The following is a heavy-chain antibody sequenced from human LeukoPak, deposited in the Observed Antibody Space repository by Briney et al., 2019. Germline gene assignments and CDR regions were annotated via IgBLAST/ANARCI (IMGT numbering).Heavy chain of an antibody. CDR2: IYSGGST. D-gene: IGHD3-10*01. CDR3: ARDSPYYYGSGL. J-gene: IGHJ3*01. Sequence: PGGSLTLSCAASGFTVSTNYMSWVRQAPGKGLEWVSVIYSGGSTYYADSVKGRFTISRDNSSNTLYLQMNSLRADDTAVYYCARDSPYYYGSGLWGQGTMVTVSS. CDR1: GFTVSTNY. V-gene: IGHV3-53*01.